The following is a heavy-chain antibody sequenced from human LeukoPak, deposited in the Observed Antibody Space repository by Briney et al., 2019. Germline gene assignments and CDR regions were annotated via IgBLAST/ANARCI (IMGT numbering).Heavy chain of an antibody. J-gene: IGHJ4*02. V-gene: IGHV4-30-2*05. Sequence: SETLSLTCAVSGGSISSGGYSWSWVRQPPGEGLEWVGYIYHSGSTYYNPSLKSRVTISVDTSKNQFSLKLSSVTAADTAVYYCAREGPKVRGPRGFDYWGQGTLVTVSS. CDR2: IYHSGST. CDR3: AREGPKVRGPRGFDY. CDR1: GGSISSGGYS. D-gene: IGHD3-10*01.